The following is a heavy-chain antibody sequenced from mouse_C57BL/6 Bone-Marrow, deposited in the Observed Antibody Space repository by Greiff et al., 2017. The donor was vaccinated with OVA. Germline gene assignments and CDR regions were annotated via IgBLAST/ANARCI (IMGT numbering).Heavy chain of an antibody. D-gene: IGHD1-1*01. V-gene: IGHV1-85*01. CDR2: IYPRDGST. J-gene: IGHJ1*03. Sequence: QVQLQQSGPELVKPGASVKLSCKASGYTFTSYDINWVKQRPGQGLEWIGWIYPRDGSTKYNEKFKGKATLTVDTSSSTAYMKLHSLTSEGSAVYFCARSLYYGSGPRWYVDVWGTGTTVTVSS. CDR1: GYTFTSYD. CDR3: ARSLYYGSGPRWYVDV.